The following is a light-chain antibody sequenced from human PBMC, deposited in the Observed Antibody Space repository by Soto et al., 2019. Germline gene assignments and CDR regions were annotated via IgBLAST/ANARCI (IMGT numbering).Light chain of an antibody. Sequence: PGERVTLSCRASQRVSSSYLTCYQQKPGQAPRLLIYGASTRATGIPARFSGSGSGTDFTLTISSLQPEDFAVYFCQQDYTLPLTFGGGTKVEIK. CDR2: GAS. V-gene: IGKV3D-7*01. CDR1: QRVSSSY. J-gene: IGKJ4*01. CDR3: QQDYTLPLT.